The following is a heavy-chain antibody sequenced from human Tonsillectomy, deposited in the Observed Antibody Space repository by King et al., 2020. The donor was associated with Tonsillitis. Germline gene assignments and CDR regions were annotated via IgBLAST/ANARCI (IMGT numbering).Heavy chain of an antibody. CDR3: AREEYDSSTYTPRFDY. Sequence: AQLVQSGGGLVKPGGSLRLSCAASGFTFSSYSMNWVRQAPGAGLEWVSSITSSSAYIYYADSVKGRFTISRDNAKNSLYLQMNSLRAEDTAVYYCAREEYDSSTYTPRFDYWGQGTLVTVSS. D-gene: IGHD3-22*01. V-gene: IGHV3-21*01. CDR2: ITSSSAYI. J-gene: IGHJ4*02. CDR1: GFTFSSYS.